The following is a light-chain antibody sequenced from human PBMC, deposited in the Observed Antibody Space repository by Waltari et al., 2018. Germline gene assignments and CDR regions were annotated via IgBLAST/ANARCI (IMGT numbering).Light chain of an antibody. V-gene: IGLV2-11*01. CDR1: SSDVVGYHY. CDR3: CSYAGSYVV. Sequence: QSALTQPRSVSGSPGPSVTIPCTGTSSDVVGYHYVSWYQQHPGKAPKLMIYDVSKRPSGVPDRFSGSKSGNTASLTISGLQAEDEADYYCCSYAGSYVVFGGGTKLTVL. CDR2: DVS. J-gene: IGLJ2*01.